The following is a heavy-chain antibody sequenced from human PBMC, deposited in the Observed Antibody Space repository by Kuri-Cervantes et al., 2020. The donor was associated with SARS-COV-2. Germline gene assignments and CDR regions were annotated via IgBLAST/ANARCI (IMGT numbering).Heavy chain of an antibody. D-gene: IGHD5-18*01. CDR3: ARLGGYRSGYNWFDP. CDR2: VNHNGGA. J-gene: IGHJ5*02. Sequence: ESLKISCAASGFTVSSNYMSWVRQSPGKRLEWIGEVNHNGGANYNPSLRSRVTISVDPSKAQFSLNLISVTAADTAVYYCARLGGYRSGYNWFDPWGQGTLVTVSS. V-gene: IGHV4-34*01. CDR1: GFTVSSNY.